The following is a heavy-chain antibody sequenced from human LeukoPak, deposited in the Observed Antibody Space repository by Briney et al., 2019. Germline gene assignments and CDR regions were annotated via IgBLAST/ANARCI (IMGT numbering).Heavy chain of an antibody. CDR1: GGSLRSYY. Sequence: SETLTLTCAVYGGSLRSYYWSWIRQSPGKGLEWIGEVSHSGTTTYNPSLKGRVIISMDTSKRQFSLKVTSVTAADTAIYYCARAGGWLQLKRWGFDYWGQGTPVTVSS. D-gene: IGHD5-24*01. V-gene: IGHV4-34*01. CDR2: VSHSGTT. CDR3: ARAGGWLQLKRWGFDY. J-gene: IGHJ4*02.